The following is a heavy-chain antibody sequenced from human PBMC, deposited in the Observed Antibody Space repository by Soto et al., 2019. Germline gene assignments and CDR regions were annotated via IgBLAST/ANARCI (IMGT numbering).Heavy chain of an antibody. Sequence: QVQLVESGGGVVQPGRSLRLSCAASGFTFSSYGMHWVRQAPGKGLEWVAVISYDGSNKYYADSVKGRFTISRDNSKNTLYLQMNSLRAEDTAVYYCAKDGAYYYYGMDVWCQGTTVTVSS. D-gene: IGHD3-16*01. CDR1: GFTFSSYG. V-gene: IGHV3-30*18. CDR2: ISYDGSNK. CDR3: AKDGAYYYYGMDV. J-gene: IGHJ6*02.